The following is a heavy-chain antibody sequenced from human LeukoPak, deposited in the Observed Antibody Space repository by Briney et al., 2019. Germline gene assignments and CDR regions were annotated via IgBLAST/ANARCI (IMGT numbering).Heavy chain of an antibody. D-gene: IGHD6-13*01. CDR3: ASVVGIAAAGRVPFDY. J-gene: IGHJ4*02. V-gene: IGHV3-21*01. Sequence: GGSLRLSCAASGFTFSSYSMNWVRQAPGKGLEWVSSISSSSSYIYYADSVKGRFTISRDNAKNSLYLHMNSLRAEDTAVYYCASVVGIAAAGRVPFDYWGQGTLVTVSS. CDR1: GFTFSSYS. CDR2: ISSSSSYI.